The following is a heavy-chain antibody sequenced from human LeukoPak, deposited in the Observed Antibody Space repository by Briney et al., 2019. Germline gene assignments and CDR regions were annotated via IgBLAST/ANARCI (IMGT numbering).Heavy chain of an antibody. Sequence: GGSLRLSCAASGFTFSNAWMSWVRQAPGKGLEWVSGINWNGGSTGYADSVKGRFTISRDNAKNSLYLQMNSLRAEDTALYYCARDYYDSSGYMYFDYWGQGTLVTVSS. CDR1: GFTFSNAW. J-gene: IGHJ4*02. CDR2: INWNGGST. D-gene: IGHD3-22*01. CDR3: ARDYYDSSGYMYFDY. V-gene: IGHV3-20*04.